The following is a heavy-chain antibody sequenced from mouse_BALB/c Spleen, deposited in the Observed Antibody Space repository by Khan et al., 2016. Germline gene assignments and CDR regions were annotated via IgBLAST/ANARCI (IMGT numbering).Heavy chain of an antibody. Sequence: EVQLQESGPGLVKPSQSLSLTCTVTGYSITSGYGWNWIRQFPGNKLECMGYISYSGSTNYNPSLKSRISLTQDTSKNQFFLQLNSVTTEDTATXYCARTARIKYWGQGTTLTVSA. J-gene: IGHJ2*01. D-gene: IGHD1-2*01. V-gene: IGHV3-2*02. CDR2: ISYSGST. CDR3: ARTARIKY. CDR1: GYSITSGYG.